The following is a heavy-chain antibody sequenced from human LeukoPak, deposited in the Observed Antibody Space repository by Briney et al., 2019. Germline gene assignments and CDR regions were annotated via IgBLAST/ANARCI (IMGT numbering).Heavy chain of an antibody. D-gene: IGHD5-12*01. CDR2: ISYDGSNK. V-gene: IGHV3-30-3*01. J-gene: IGHJ4*02. CDR1: GFTFSSYA. CDR3: ARARWEGVAPIDY. Sequence: PGGSLRLSCAASGFTFSSYAMHWVRQAPGKGLEWVAVISYDGSNKYYADSVKGRFTISRDNSKNTLYLQMNSLRAEDTAVYYCARARWEGVAPIDYWGQGTLVTVSS.